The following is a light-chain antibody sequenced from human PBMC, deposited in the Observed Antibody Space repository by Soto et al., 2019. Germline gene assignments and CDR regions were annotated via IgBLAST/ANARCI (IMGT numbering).Light chain of an antibody. CDR2: GAS. V-gene: IGKV3-15*01. CDR3: QHYNNWPRT. J-gene: IGKJ1*01. CDR1: QGVSSN. Sequence: EIVMTQSPATLSVSPGERATISCRASQGVSSNLAWYQQKPGQAPRLLIYGASTRATGIPARFSGSGSGTEFTLTISSLQSEDFAVYYCQHYNNWPRTFGQGTKVEIK.